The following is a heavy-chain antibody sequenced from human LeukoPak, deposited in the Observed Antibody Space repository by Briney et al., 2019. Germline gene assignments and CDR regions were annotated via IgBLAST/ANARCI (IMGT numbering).Heavy chain of an antibody. V-gene: IGHV3-30*03. CDR2: ISYDGSNK. Sequence: GGSLRLSCAASGFTFSGYGMHWVSQAPGKGLEWVAVISYDGSNKYYADSVKGRFTISRDNAKNSLYLQMNSLRAEDTAVYYCASAPTSTYGDYVIGYWGQGTLVTVSS. CDR1: GFTFSGYG. D-gene: IGHD4-17*01. CDR3: ASAPTSTYGDYVIGY. J-gene: IGHJ4*02.